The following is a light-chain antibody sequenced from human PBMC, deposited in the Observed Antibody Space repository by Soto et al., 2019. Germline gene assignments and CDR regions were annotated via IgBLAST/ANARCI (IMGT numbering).Light chain of an antibody. J-gene: IGKJ1*01. Sequence: IGMSQSADALSVSQGERATLSGRASQSVSDRVVWYQQKSGQAPSLLIYAASTRAAGVPARFSGSGSGTEFTLTISSLQSEDFAVYFCQQYADWPKTFGQGTKVAIK. CDR1: QSVSDR. CDR2: AAS. CDR3: QQYADWPKT. V-gene: IGKV3-15*01.